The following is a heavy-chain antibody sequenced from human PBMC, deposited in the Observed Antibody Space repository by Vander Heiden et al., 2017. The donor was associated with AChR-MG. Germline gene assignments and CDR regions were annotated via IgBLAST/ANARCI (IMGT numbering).Heavy chain of an antibody. CDR1: GGSFSGYY. J-gene: IGHJ4*02. CDR3: ARVWGFLIRRRTGTTTPFDY. CDR2: INHSGSN. Sequence: QVQLQQWGAGLLKPSETLSLTCAVYGGSFSGYYWSWIRQPPGKGLEWIGEINHSGSNNYNPSIKRRVTIAVDTSKNQFSLKRSSVTAAETAVYYCARVWGFLIRRRTGTTTPFDYWGQGTLVTVSS. V-gene: IGHV4-34*01. D-gene: IGHD1-7*01.